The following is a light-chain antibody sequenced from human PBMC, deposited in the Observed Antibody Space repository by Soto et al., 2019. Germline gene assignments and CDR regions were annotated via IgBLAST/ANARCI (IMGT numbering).Light chain of an antibody. V-gene: IGKV3-20*01. J-gene: IGKJ1*01. CDR2: GAS. Sequence: EIVLTQSPGTLSLSPGERATRSCRASQSVPNNNLAWYQQKPGQAPRVLIYGASSGATFTPDRFSGSGSGADFTLTISRLETEDFAVYYCQQYGSSPWTFGQGTKVDIK. CDR3: QQYGSSPWT. CDR1: QSVPNNN.